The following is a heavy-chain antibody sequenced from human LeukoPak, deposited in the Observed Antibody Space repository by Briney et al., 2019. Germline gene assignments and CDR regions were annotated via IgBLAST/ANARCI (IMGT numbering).Heavy chain of an antibody. V-gene: IGHV3-15*01. CDR1: GFTFSNAW. D-gene: IGHD1-26*01. Sequence: GGSLRLSCAASGFTFSNAWMSWVRQAPGKGLEWVGRIKSKTDGGTTDYAAPVKGRFTISRDDSKNTLYLQMNSLKTEDTAVYYCTTDVAEWELPTLGYWDQGTLVTVSS. CDR3: TTDVAEWELPTLGY. J-gene: IGHJ4*02. CDR2: IKSKTDGGTT.